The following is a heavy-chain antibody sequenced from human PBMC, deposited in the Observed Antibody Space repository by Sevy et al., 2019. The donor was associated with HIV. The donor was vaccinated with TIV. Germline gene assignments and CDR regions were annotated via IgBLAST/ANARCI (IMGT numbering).Heavy chain of an antibody. Sequence: GSLRLACAASGFTFSSYWMHWVRQAPGKGLVWVSRINSDGSSTSYADSVKGRFTISRDNAKNTLYLQMNSLRAEDTAVYYCARALSITMVQGVKYYYGMDVWGQGTTVTVSS. CDR3: ARALSITMVQGVKYYYGMDV. CDR2: INSDGSST. V-gene: IGHV3-74*01. J-gene: IGHJ6*02. CDR1: GFTFSSYW. D-gene: IGHD3-10*01.